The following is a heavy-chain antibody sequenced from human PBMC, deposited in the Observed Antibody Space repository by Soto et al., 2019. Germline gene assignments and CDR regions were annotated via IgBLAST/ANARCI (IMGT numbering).Heavy chain of an antibody. CDR3: ATSRLGDILTGYYKGPGYYYGMDV. V-gene: IGHV3-30*03. CDR1: GFTFSSYG. Sequence: QVQLVESGGGVVQPGRSLRLSCAASGFTFSSYGMHWVRQAPGKGLEWVAVISYDGSNKYYADSVKGRFTISRDNSKNTLYLQMNSLRAEDTAVYYCATSRLGDILTGYYKGPGYYYGMDVWGQGTTVTVSS. D-gene: IGHD3-9*01. CDR2: ISYDGSNK. J-gene: IGHJ6*02.